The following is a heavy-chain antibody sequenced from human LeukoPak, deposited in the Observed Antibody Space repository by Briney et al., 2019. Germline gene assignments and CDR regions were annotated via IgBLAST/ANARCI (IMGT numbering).Heavy chain of an antibody. CDR2: ISSTSTYI. CDR3: ARIIGISGTYPTDY. D-gene: IGHD1-26*01. J-gene: IGHJ4*02. CDR1: GFTFRTYS. V-gene: IGHV3-21*06. Sequence: GGSLRLSCAASGFTFRTYSMNWVRQAPGKGLEWVSSISSTSTYIYYADSKKGRFIISRDNARNSLYLEMNSLRAEDTAVYYCARIIGISGTYPTDYWGQGTLVTVSS.